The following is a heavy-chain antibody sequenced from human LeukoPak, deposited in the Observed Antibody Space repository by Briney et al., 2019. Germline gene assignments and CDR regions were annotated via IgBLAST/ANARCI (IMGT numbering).Heavy chain of an antibody. CDR2: FDPEDGET. CDR1: GYTLTELS. V-gene: IGHV1-24*01. J-gene: IGHJ5*02. CDR3: APNVLRGRSSWYSFAP. D-gene: IGHD6-13*01. Sequence: ASVKVSCKVSGYTLTELSMHWVRQAPGKGLEWMGGFDPEDGETIYAQKFQGRVTMTEDTSTDTAYMELSSLRSEDTAVYYCAPNVLRGRSSWYSFAPWGQGTLVTVSS.